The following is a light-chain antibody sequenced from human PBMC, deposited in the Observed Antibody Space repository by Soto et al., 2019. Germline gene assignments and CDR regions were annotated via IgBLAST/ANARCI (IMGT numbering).Light chain of an antibody. Sequence: EIVLTQSPGTLSLSPGEEVTLTCRASQAVTDYYFAWYQQKPGQAPRLLIFGTFNRATGIPDRFSATGSGTDFTLPTRALDPEYFAVYYCQRYGWPPYTFVLATKLEIK. V-gene: IGKV3-20*01. CDR2: GTF. J-gene: IGKJ2*01. CDR1: QAVTDYY. CDR3: QRYGWPPYT.